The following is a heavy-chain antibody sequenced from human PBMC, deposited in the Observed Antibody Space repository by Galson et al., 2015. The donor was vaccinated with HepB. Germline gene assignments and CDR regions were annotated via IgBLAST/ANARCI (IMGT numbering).Heavy chain of an antibody. V-gene: IGHV6-1*01. J-gene: IGHJ3*02. D-gene: IGHD1-26*01. CDR2: TYYRSKWYN. CDR1: GDSVSSNSAD. CDR3: ARDLGVVGAPDAFDI. Sequence: CAISGDSVSSNSADWNWIRQSPSRGLEWLGRTYYRSKWYNDYAVSVKSRITINPDTSKNQFSLQLNSVTPEDTAVYYCARDLGVVGAPDAFDIWGQGTMVTVSS.